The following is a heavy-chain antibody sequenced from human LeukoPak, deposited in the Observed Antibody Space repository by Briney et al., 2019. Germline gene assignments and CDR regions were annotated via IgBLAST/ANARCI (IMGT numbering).Heavy chain of an antibody. Sequence: GGSLLLSCAASGFTFDDYAMHWVRPAPGKGLEWVSGISWNSGSIGYADSVKGRFTISRDNAKNSLFLQMNSLRAEDTAVYYCAAGYSVDYWGQGTLVTVSS. D-gene: IGHD5/OR15-5a*01. J-gene: IGHJ4*02. CDR2: ISWNSGSI. V-gene: IGHV3-9*01. CDR1: GFTFDDYA. CDR3: AAGYSVDY.